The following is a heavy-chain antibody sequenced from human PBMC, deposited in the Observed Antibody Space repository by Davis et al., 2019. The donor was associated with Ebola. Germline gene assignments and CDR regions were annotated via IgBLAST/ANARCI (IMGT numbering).Heavy chain of an antibody. CDR2: ISSSSSYI. CDR1: GFTFSSYS. CDR3: ARDPGEIYDY. V-gene: IGHV3-21*05. J-gene: IGHJ4*02. Sequence: GESLKISCAASGFTFSSYSMNWVRQAPGKGLEWVSYISSSSSYIYYADSVKGRFTISRDNAKNSLYLQMNSLRAEDTAVYYCARDPGEIYDYWGQGTLVTVSS. D-gene: IGHD3-10*01.